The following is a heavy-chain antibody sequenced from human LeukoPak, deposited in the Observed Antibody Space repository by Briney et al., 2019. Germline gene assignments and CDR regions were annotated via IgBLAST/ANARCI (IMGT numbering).Heavy chain of an antibody. CDR3: ARSGRGTYYYFDL. Sequence: ASVRVSCKASGYSFTRYGISWVRRAPGQGLEWMGWISGSNGNTKYAQKFQGRVTMTTETSTGTAYMDLRNLRFDDTAVYFCARSGRGTYYYFDLWGQGTLVTVSS. D-gene: IGHD1-26*01. V-gene: IGHV1-18*01. CDR2: ISGSNGNT. J-gene: IGHJ4*01. CDR1: GYSFTRYG.